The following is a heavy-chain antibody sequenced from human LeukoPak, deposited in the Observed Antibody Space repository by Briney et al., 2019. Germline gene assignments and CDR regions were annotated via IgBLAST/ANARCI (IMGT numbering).Heavy chain of an antibody. CDR1: GFTLSTYW. D-gene: IGHD6-19*01. J-gene: IGHJ4*02. V-gene: IGHV3-74*03. Sequence: GGSLRLSCAASGFTLSTYWMHWVRQAPGKGLVWVARMNSDGKSTTYADSVRGRFTISRDNAKNTLYLQMNSLRADDTAVYYCVREFYSSGWYGFDYWGQGTLVIVSS. CDR2: MNSDGKST. CDR3: VREFYSSGWYGFDY.